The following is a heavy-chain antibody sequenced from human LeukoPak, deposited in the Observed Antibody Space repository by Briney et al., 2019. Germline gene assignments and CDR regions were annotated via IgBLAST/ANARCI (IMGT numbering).Heavy chain of an antibody. Sequence: PGGSLRLSCAASGFTFSSYWMHWVRQAPGKGLVGVSRINNDGRSTNYADSVKGRFTISRDNAKNSLYLQMNSLRAEDTAVYYCARADYDYVWGSYRQYYFDYWGQGTLVTVSS. J-gene: IGHJ4*02. CDR1: GFTFSSYW. CDR2: INNDGRST. V-gene: IGHV3-74*01. CDR3: ARADYDYVWGSYRQYYFDY. D-gene: IGHD3-16*02.